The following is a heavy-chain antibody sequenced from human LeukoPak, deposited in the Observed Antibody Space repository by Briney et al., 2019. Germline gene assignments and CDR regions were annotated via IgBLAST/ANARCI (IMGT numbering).Heavy chain of an antibody. CDR1: GFTFSHYN. J-gene: IGHJ4*02. CDR2: ISSTSNTI. V-gene: IGHV3-48*01. D-gene: IGHD3-10*01. CDR3: ARGITMVRGVINLDY. Sequence: GGSLRLSCAASGFTFSHYNMNWVRQAPGKGLEWVAYISSTSNTIYYADSVKGRFTISRDNAKNSLYLQMNSLRAEDTAVYYCARGITMVRGVINLDYWGQGIPVTVSS.